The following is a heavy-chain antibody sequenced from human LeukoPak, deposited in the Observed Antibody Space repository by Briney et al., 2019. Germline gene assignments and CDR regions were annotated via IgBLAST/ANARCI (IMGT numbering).Heavy chain of an antibody. CDR1: GFTFSSFW. CDR3: DSTSSFQYFQH. V-gene: IGHV3-7*03. D-gene: IGHD6-6*01. CDR2: IKQDGSEK. J-gene: IGHJ1*01. Sequence: HLGGSLRLSCAASGFTFSSFWMSWVRQAPGKGLEWVANIKQDGSEKYYVDSVKGRFTISRDSAKNSLYMQMNSLRAEDTAVYYCDSTSSFQYFQHWGQGTLVTVSS.